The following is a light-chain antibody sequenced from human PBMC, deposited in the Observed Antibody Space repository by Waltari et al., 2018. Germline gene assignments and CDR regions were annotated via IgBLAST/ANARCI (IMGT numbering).Light chain of an antibody. J-gene: IGLJ1*01. Sequence: QSALTQPASVSGSPGQSITISCTGTSSEVGGYNYVSWYQQHPGKAPKLLIYDVSNRPSGVSKRFSGSKSGNTASLTISGLQAEDEADYYCSSYTSSSTPWVFGTGTKVTVL. V-gene: IGLV2-14*03. CDR3: SSYTSSSTPWV. CDR2: DVS. CDR1: SSEVGGYNY.